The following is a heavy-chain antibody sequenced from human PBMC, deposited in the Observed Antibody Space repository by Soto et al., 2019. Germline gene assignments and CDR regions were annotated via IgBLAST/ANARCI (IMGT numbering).Heavy chain of an antibody. Sequence: GGSLRLSCAASGFTFSNAWMSWVRQAPGKGLEWVGRIKRKTDGGTTDYAAPVKGRFTISRDDSKNTLYLQMNSLKTEDAAVYYCTTDPFVVVPAADAFDIWGQGTMVTVSS. CDR3: TTDPFVVVPAADAFDI. CDR2: IKRKTDGGTT. D-gene: IGHD2-2*01. J-gene: IGHJ3*02. CDR1: GFTFSNAW. V-gene: IGHV3-15*01.